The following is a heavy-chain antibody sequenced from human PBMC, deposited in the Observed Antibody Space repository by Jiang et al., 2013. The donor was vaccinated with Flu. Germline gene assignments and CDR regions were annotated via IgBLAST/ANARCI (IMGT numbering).Heavy chain of an antibody. V-gene: IGHV4-59*01. Sequence: GSGLVKPSETLSLTCTVSGGSISSYYWSWVRQPPGKGLDWIGYIYYSGSTNYNPSLKSRVTISVDTSKNQFSLKVSAVTAADTAVYYCARADCSGGTCYPIDYWGQGTLVTVFS. J-gene: IGHJ4*02. CDR3: ARADCSGGTCYPIDY. CDR1: GGSISSYY. D-gene: IGHD2-15*01. CDR2: IYYSGST.